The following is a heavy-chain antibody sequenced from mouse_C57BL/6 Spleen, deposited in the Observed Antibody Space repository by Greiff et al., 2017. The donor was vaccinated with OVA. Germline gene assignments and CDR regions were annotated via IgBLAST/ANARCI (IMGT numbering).Heavy chain of an antibody. D-gene: IGHD4-1*01. CDR3: ARRGTLTGAFDY. CDR1: GYTFTDYY. Sequence: VQLQQSGPELVKPGASVKISCKASGYTFTDYYMNWVKQSHGKSLEWIGDINPNNGGTSYNQKFKGKATLTVDKSSSTAYLELRSLTSEDSAVYDCARRGTLTGAFDYWGQGTTLTVSS. CDR2: INPNNGGT. V-gene: IGHV1-26*01. J-gene: IGHJ2*01.